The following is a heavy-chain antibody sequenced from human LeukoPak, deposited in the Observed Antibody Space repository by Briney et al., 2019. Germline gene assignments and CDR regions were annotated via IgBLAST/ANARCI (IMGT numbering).Heavy chain of an antibody. J-gene: IGHJ4*02. CDR2: IYYSGST. CDR1: GGSISSSSYY. V-gene: IGHV4-39*06. D-gene: IGHD3-10*01. Sequence: MPSETLSLTCTVSGGSISSSSYYWGWIRQPPGKGLEWIGSIYYSGSTYYNPSLKSRVTISVDTSKNQFPLKLSSVTAADTAVYYCASPYSGVSSGWGQGTLVTVSS. CDR3: ASPYSGVSSG.